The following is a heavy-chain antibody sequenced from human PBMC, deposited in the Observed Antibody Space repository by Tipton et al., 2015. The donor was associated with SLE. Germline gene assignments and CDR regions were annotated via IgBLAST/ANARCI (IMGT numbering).Heavy chain of an antibody. CDR3: ARDGRRWLQPSGWFDP. D-gene: IGHD5-24*01. CDR2: IYYSGST. V-gene: IGHV4-59*11. CDR1: GGSISSHY. J-gene: IGHJ5*02. Sequence: TLSLTCTVSGGSISSHYWSWIRQPPGKGLEWIGYIYYSGSTNYNTSLKSRVTISVDTSKNQFSLKLSSVTAADTAVYYCARDGRRWLQPSGWFDPWCQGTLVTVSS.